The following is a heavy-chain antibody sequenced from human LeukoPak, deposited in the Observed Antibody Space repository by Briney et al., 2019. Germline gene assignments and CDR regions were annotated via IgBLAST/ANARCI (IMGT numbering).Heavy chain of an antibody. CDR1: GGSISSSSYY. CDR2: IYYSGST. CDR3: ATAFFDWLLLYY. V-gene: IGHV4-39*01. Sequence: SETLSLTCTVSGGSISSSSYYWGWIRQPPGKGLEWIGSIYYSGSTYYNPSLKSRVTISVDTSKNQFSLELSSVTAADTAVYYCATAFFDWLLLYYWGQGTLVTVSS. D-gene: IGHD3-9*01. J-gene: IGHJ4*02.